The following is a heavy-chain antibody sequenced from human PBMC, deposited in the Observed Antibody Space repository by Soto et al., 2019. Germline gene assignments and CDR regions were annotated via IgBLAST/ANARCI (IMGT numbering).Heavy chain of an antibody. D-gene: IGHD1-26*01. Sequence: GESLKISCNGSGYSFASHWVAWVRQMPEKGLEWIGTIYPEDSDTKYSSAFRGHVTISADTSVSTAYLQWRSLEATDSAIYYCARYSGSYWHYLDFWGQGTLVTVSS. V-gene: IGHV5-51*01. J-gene: IGHJ4*02. CDR3: ARYSGSYWHYLDF. CDR1: GYSFASHW. CDR2: IYPEDSDT.